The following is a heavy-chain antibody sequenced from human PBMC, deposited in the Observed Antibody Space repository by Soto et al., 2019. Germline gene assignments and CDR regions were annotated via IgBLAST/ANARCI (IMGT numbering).Heavy chain of an antibody. V-gene: IGHV4-34*01. CDR1: GGSFGGYY. J-gene: IGHJ4*02. Sequence: PSETLSLTCAVYGGSFGGYYWSWIRQPPGKGLEWIGEINHSGSTNYNPSLKSRVTISVDTSKNQFSLKLSSVTAADTAVYYCARGRSLDRVAAVYYFDYWGQGTLVTVSS. D-gene: IGHD6-13*01. CDR2: INHSGST. CDR3: ARGRSLDRVAAVYYFDY.